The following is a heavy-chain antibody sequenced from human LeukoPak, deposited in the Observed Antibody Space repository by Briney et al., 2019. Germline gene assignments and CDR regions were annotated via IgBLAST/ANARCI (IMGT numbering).Heavy chain of an antibody. V-gene: IGHV3-7*01. J-gene: IGHJ4*02. CDR1: GGSISSSSYY. Sequence: ETLSLTCTVSGGSISSSSYYWGWIRQAPGKGPECVANIKQDGSDKNYVDSVKGRFTISRDNAKNSLYLQMNSLRTEDTAVYYCVREGRTLGYWGQGTLVTVSS. CDR3: VREGRTLGY. CDR2: IKQDGSDK.